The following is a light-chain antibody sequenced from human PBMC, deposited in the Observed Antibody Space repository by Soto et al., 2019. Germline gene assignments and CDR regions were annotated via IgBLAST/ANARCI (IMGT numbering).Light chain of an antibody. CDR2: KAS. Sequence: DIQMTQSPSTLSASVGDRVTITCRASQSISSWLAWYQQKPGKAPKLLIYKASSLESGVPSRFSGSGSGTEFTLTISSLQPDDFAPYYCQQYNSYPITFGQGTRLAIK. J-gene: IGKJ5*01. CDR3: QQYNSYPIT. V-gene: IGKV1-5*03. CDR1: QSISSW.